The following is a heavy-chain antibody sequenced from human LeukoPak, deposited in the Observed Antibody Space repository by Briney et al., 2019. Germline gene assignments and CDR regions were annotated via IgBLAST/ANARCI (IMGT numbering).Heavy chain of an antibody. V-gene: IGHV3-7*03. CDR2: IKEDGSKK. CDR3: ATPLDYYVRSGYHQGGD. CDR1: GFTFSRYW. Sequence: SGGSLRLSCAASGFTFSRYWMTWVRQAPGKGLEWVANIKEDGSKKNYVDSVKGRFTISRDNAKNSLYLQMNSLRAEDTAVYYCATPLDYYVRSGYHQGGDWGQGTLVTVSS. D-gene: IGHD3-22*01. J-gene: IGHJ4*02.